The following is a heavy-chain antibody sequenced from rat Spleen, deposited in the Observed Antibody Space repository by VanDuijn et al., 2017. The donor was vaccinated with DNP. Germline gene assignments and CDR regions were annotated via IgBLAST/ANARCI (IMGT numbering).Heavy chain of an antibody. CDR3: ARWNSGHFDY. J-gene: IGHJ2*01. CDR1: GFTFSDYA. Sequence: EVQLVESGGGLAQPGRSLKLSCAASGFTFSDYAMAWVRQAPKKGLEWVATISYDGSGTYYRDSVKGRFTISRDNAKNTLYLQMNSLRSEDMATYYCARWNSGHFDYWGQGVMVPVSS. D-gene: IGHD4-3*01. V-gene: IGHV5-7*01. CDR2: ISYDGSGT.